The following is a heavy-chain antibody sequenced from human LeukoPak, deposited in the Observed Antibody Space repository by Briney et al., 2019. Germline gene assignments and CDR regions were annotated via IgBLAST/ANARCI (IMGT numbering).Heavy chain of an antibody. V-gene: IGHV3-74*01. Sequence: GGSLRLSCAASGFTLSKYWMHWVRQAPGKGLAWVSRISSDGTTTAYADSVKGRFTISRDSAKNMLYLQMNSLRVEDTAMYYCASPGDKYACLGLDYWGQGTLVTVSS. J-gene: IGHJ4*02. CDR2: ISSDGTTT. CDR3: ASPGDKYACLGLDY. CDR1: GFTLSKYW. D-gene: IGHD7-27*01.